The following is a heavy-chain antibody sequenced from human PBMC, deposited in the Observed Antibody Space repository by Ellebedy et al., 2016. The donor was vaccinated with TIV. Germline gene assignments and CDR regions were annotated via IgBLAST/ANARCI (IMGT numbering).Heavy chain of an antibody. Sequence: PGGSLRLSCAASGFTFSSYTMNWVRQAPGQGLEWVSSISGSSTYIYYADSLKGRFTISRDNAKNSLYLQMNSLRAEDTAVYYCARKVPAPPTVPPNWYFDLWGRGTLVTVPS. V-gene: IGHV3-21*01. CDR3: ARKVPAPPTVPPNWYFDL. CDR1: GFTFSSYT. D-gene: IGHD4-17*01. J-gene: IGHJ2*01. CDR2: ISGSSTYI.